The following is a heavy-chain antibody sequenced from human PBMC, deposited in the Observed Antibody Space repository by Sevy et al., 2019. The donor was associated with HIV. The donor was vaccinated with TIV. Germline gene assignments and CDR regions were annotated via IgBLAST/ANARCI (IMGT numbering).Heavy chain of an antibody. CDR2: INPLSGGT. CDR3: AREAGSTYYGLLDY. D-gene: IGHD1-26*01. J-gene: IGHJ4*02. V-gene: IGHV1-2*06. CDR1: GYTFTDNY. Sequence: ASVKVCCKAFGYTFTDNYIHWVRQAPGQGLEWMGRINPLSGGTKSAQQFQGRVTMTRDTSISTAYMEVSRLRFDDTAVYYCAREAGSTYYGLLDYWGQGSLVTVSS.